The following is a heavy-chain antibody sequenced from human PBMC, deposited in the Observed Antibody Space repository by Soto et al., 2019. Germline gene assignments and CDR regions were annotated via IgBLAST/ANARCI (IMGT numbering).Heavy chain of an antibody. CDR3: TRVRLGSGRSSDY. CDR2: IKNKANSYTT. Sequence: EVQLVESGGGLVQPEGSLRLSCAASGFTFSDHYMDWVRQAPGKGLEWVGRIKNKANSYTTEYVAPVKGRFIISRDDSKNSVFLQMNRLKTDDTAVYYCTRVRLGSGRSSDYWGQGILVTVSS. CDR1: GFTFSDHY. V-gene: IGHV3-72*01. J-gene: IGHJ4*02. D-gene: IGHD6-25*01.